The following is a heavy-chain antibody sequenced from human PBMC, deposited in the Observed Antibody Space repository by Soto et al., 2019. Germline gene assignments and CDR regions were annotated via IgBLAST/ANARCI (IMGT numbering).Heavy chain of an antibody. CDR3: ARDNGVGP. CDR1: GGSISSGDYY. CDR2: IYDSGST. D-gene: IGHD2-8*01. Sequence: QVQLQESGTGLVKPSQTLSLTCTVSGGSISSGDYYWSWIRQPPGKGLEWIGYIYDSGSTYYNSSLNSRVNITLDTSKNQFSLKLTSVTAADTAVYYCARDNGVGPWGQGTLVTVSS. J-gene: IGHJ5*02. V-gene: IGHV4-30-4*01.